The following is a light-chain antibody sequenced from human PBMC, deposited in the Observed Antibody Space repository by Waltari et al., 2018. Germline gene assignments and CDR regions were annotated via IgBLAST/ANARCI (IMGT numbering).Light chain of an antibody. Sequence: HSVLTPSPSVSGAPGQRVSSSCTGTRAPLGAGFLLHWHQQLPGAAPRLLINGNSNRPSGVPDRFSGSKSGSSASLAITGLLPEDEADYYCQSFDSSMSGSVFGGGTKLTVL. V-gene: IGLV1-40*01. J-gene: IGLJ2*01. CDR2: GNS. CDR1: RAPLGAGFL. CDR3: QSFDSSMSGSV.